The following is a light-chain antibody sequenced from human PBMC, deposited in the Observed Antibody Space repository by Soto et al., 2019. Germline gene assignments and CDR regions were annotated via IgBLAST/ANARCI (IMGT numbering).Light chain of an antibody. CDR1: HSVSSNY. CDR3: HQRSSWPLT. V-gene: IGKV3D-20*02. Sequence: IGLTLSAGTLSLSPGERATLSCRASHSVSSNYLAWYQQKPGQAPRLLIYGASSGATGIPDRFSGSGSGTDFTLTISRLEPEDFAVYYCHQRSSWPLTFGGGTKV. J-gene: IGKJ4*01. CDR2: GAS.